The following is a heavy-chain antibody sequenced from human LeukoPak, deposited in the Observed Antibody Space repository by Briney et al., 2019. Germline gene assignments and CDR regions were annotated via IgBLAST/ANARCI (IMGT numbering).Heavy chain of an antibody. CDR2: FDPEDGET. J-gene: IGHJ4*02. V-gene: IGHV1-24*01. D-gene: IGHD2-15*01. Sequence: ASVKVSCKVSGYTLTELSMHWMRQAPGKGLEWMGGFDPEDGETIYAQKFQGRVTLTEDTSTDTAYIELSNLKSEDTAVYYCATDLLGGQVDYWGQGTLVTVSS. CDR3: ATDLLGGQVDY. CDR1: GYTLTELS.